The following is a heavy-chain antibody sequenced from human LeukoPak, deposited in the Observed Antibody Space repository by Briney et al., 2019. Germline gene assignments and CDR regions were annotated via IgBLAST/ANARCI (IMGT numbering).Heavy chain of an antibody. Sequence: LGESLKISCKGSGYTFTSNWIGWVRQMPGKGLEWMGIIYPGDSDTRYSPSFQGQVAISADKSISTAYLQWSSLKASDTAMYYCARHETGPYFDYWGQGTLVTVSS. CDR1: GYTFTSNW. CDR3: ARHETGPYFDY. V-gene: IGHV5-51*01. J-gene: IGHJ4*02. D-gene: IGHD1-1*01. CDR2: IYPGDSDT.